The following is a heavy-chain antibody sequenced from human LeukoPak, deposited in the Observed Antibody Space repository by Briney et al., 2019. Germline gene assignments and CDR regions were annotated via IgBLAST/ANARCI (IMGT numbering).Heavy chain of an antibody. D-gene: IGHD3-10*01. CDR1: GGSISTYY. CDR2: INHSGST. Sequence: SETLSLTCTVSGGSISTYYWSWIRQPPGKGLEWIGEINHSGSTNYSPSLKSRVTISVNTPKNQFSLKLTSVTAADTAVYYCARDVYYGSGSPRLDYWGQGTLVTVSS. J-gene: IGHJ4*02. CDR3: ARDVYYGSGSPRLDY. V-gene: IGHV4-34*01.